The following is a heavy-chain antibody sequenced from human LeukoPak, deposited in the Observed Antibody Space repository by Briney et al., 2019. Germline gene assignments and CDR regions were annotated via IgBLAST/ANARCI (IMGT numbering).Heavy chain of an antibody. J-gene: IGHJ4*02. CDR1: GGSISSYY. Sequence: SETLSLTCTVSGGSISSYYWSWIRQPPGKGLEWIGYIYYSGSTNYNPSLKSRVTISVDTSKNQFSLKLSSVTAADTAVYYCARGDDYWGQGTLVTVSS. V-gene: IGHV4-59*01. D-gene: IGHD3-16*01. CDR3: ARGDDY. CDR2: IYYSGST.